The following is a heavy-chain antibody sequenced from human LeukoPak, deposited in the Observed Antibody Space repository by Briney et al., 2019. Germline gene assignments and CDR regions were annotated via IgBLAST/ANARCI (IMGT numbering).Heavy chain of an antibody. Sequence: GGSLRLSCAASGFTFSDNYMSWIRQAPGKGLEWVSYISSSGSIYYADSVKGRFTISRDNAKNSLYLQMNSLRAEDTALYYCARVNIPDYYDSSGLNAWFDPWGQGTLVTVSS. CDR1: GFTFSDNY. J-gene: IGHJ5*02. D-gene: IGHD3-22*01. V-gene: IGHV3-11*01. CDR2: ISSSGSI. CDR3: ARVNIPDYYDSSGLNAWFDP.